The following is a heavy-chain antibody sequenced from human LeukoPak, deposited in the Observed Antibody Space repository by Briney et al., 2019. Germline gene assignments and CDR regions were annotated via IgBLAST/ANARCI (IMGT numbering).Heavy chain of an antibody. CDR3: ARAAREMATTPDFDY. CDR1: GGSISDYY. V-gene: IGHV4-59*01. CDR2: IYYSGRT. D-gene: IGHD5-24*01. J-gene: IGHJ4*02. Sequence: SETLSLTCTVSGGSISDYYWNWMRQPPGKGLEWIGYIYYSGRTNYNPSLKSRVSISVDTSKNQFSLKLSSVTAADAAVYYCARAAREMATTPDFDYWGQGTLVTVSS.